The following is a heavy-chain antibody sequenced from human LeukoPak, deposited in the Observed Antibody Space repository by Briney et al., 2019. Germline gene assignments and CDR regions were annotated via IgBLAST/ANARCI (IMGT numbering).Heavy chain of an antibody. Sequence: ASVTVSCKASGGTFSSYAISWVRQAPGQGLEWMGGIIPIFGTANYAQKFQGRVTITADESTSTAYMELSSLRSEDTAVYHCARGDRYSSSWLTDYWGQGTLVTVSS. CDR2: IIPIFGTA. D-gene: IGHD6-13*01. CDR3: ARGDRYSSSWLTDY. J-gene: IGHJ4*02. V-gene: IGHV1-69*13. CDR1: GGTFSSYA.